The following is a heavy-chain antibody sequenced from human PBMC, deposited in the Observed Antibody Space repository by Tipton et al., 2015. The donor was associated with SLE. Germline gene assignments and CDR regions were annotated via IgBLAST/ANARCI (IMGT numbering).Heavy chain of an antibody. Sequence: TLSLTCTVYGGSISSRSYYWGWIRQHPGKGLEWIGSIYYSGSTNYNPSLKSRVTISVDTSKNQVSLKLNSVTAADTAVYYCARGKTRGEYWGQGTLVTVSS. CDR1: GGSISSRSYY. V-gene: IGHV4-39*01. D-gene: IGHD1-14*01. CDR2: IYYSGST. CDR3: ARGKTRGEY. J-gene: IGHJ4*02.